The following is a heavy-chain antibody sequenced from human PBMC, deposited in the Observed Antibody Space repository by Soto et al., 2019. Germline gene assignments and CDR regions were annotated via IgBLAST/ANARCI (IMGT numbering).Heavy chain of an antibody. J-gene: IGHJ6*02. CDR1: GFTFGSYS. CDR3: AREETAWPLAYGLDV. D-gene: IGHD2-21*02. Sequence: GGSLRLSCAASGFTFGSYSMHWVRRAPGKGLEWVSSISSSGDTYYADSLKGRLTISRDYAKNSLSLQMNSLRAEDTAVYYCAREETAWPLAYGLDVWGQGTTVTVSS. V-gene: IGHV3-21*01. CDR2: ISSSGDT.